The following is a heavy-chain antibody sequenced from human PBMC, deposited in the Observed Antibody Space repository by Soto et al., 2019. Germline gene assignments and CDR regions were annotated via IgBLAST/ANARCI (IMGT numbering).Heavy chain of an antibody. CDR2: MNPNSGNT. CDR1: GYTFTCYD. Sequence: ASVKVSCKASGYTFTCYDINWVRQATGQGLEWMGWMNPNSGNTGYAQKFQGRVTMTRNTSISTAYMELSSLRSEDTAVYYCASNRAYDFWSGYYTVSWFDPWGQGTLVTVSS. D-gene: IGHD3-3*01. V-gene: IGHV1-8*01. CDR3: ASNRAYDFWSGYYTVSWFDP. J-gene: IGHJ5*02.